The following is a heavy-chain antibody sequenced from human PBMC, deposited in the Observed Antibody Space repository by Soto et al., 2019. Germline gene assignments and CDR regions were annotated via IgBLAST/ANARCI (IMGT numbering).Heavy chain of an antibody. D-gene: IGHD6-19*01. CDR1: GGSISSDY. V-gene: IGHV4-59*08. J-gene: IGHJ4*02. Sequence: SETLSLTCTVSGGSISSDYWSWIRQPPGKGLEWIGYIYYSGSTNYNPSLKSRVTISVDTSKNQFSLELRSVNVADTAVYYCARTGYTSGWRFDYWGQGTPVTVSS. CDR3: ARTGYTSGWRFDY. CDR2: IYYSGST.